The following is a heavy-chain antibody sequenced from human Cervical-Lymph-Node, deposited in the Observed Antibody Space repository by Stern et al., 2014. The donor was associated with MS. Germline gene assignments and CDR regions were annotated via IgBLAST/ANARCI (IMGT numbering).Heavy chain of an antibody. CDR2: VYIAGST. J-gene: IGHJ3*02. D-gene: IGHD3-16*01. V-gene: IGHV3-66*01. CDR3: ARLWGSYSSSHAFDI. CDR1: GFICTTNY. Sequence: EVQLVESGGGWAQPGGSLRLSCSASGFICTTNYLTWVRQAPGTGLVGVSIVYIAGSTYYADSAKGRLIVSMDRSPPTRYLTIYRLRPEETAVYYCARLWGSYSSSHAFDIWGQGTGVTVSP.